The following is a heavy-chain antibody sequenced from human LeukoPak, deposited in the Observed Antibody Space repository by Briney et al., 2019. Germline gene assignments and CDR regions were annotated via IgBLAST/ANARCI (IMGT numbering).Heavy chain of an antibody. D-gene: IGHD4-17*01. CDR2: ISAYNGNT. CDR3: ARVHDYGDYFDY. V-gene: IGHV1-18*01. Sequence: ASVKVSCKASGYTFTSYGISWVRQAPGQGLEWMGWISAYNGNTNYAQKLQGRVTVTTDTSTSTAYMELRSLRSDDTAVYYCARVHDYGDYFDYWGQGTLVTVSS. CDR1: GYTFTSYG. J-gene: IGHJ4*02.